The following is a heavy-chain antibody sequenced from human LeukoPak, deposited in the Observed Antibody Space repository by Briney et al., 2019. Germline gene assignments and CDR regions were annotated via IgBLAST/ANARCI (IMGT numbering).Heavy chain of an antibody. D-gene: IGHD2-2*01. CDR2: INPNSGGT. CDR1: GYTFTGYY. CDR3: ARARGYCSSTSCHRGDYFDY. V-gene: IGHV1-2*06. J-gene: IGHJ4*02. Sequence: ASVKVSCKASGYTFTGYYMHWVRQAPGQGLEWMGRINPNSGGTNYARKFQGRVTMTRDTSISTAYMELSRLRSDDTAVYYCARARGYCSSTSCHRGDYFDYWGQGTLVTVSS.